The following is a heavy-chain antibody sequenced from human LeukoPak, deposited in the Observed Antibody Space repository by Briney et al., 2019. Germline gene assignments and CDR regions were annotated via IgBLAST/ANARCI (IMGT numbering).Heavy chain of an antibody. CDR2: IYTSGST. Sequence: SETLSLTCTVSGGSISSGSYYWSWIRQPAGKGLEWIGRIYTSGSTNYNPSLKSRVTISVDTSKNQFSLKLSSVTAADTAVYYCARDTKYYYYYGMDVWGQGTTVTVSS. J-gene: IGHJ6*02. D-gene: IGHD3-3*01. V-gene: IGHV4-61*02. CDR3: ARDTKYYYYYGMDV. CDR1: GGSISSGSYY.